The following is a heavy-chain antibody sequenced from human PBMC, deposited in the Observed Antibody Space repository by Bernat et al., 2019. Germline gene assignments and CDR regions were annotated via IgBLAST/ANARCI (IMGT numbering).Heavy chain of an antibody. CDR3: ARRYSGYDSGPHFDY. Sequence: QVQLQESGPGLVKPSGTLSLTCAVSGGSISSSNWWSWVRQPPGKGLEWIGEIYHSGSTNYNPSIKSRVTISVDKSKNQFSLKLSSVTAADTAVYYCARRYSGYDSGPHFDYWGQGTLVTVSS. CDR2: IYHSGST. CDR1: GGSISSSNW. D-gene: IGHD5-12*01. J-gene: IGHJ4*02. V-gene: IGHV4-4*02.